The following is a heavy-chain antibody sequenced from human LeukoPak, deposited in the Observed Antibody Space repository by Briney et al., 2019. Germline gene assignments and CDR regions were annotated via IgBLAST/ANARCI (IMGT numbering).Heavy chain of an antibody. J-gene: IGHJ4*02. D-gene: IGHD1-26*01. CDR2: IYHSGST. CDR1: GGSISSSSYY. Sequence: PSETLSLTCTVSGGSISSSSYYWGWIRQPPGKGLEWIGSIYHSGSTYYNPSLKSRVTISVDTSKNQFSLKLSSVTAADTAVYYCARDLVGATPSWGQGTLVTVSS. CDR3: ARDLVGATPS. V-gene: IGHV4-39*07.